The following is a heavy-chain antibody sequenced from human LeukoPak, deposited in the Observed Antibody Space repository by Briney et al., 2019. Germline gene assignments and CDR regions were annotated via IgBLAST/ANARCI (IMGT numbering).Heavy chain of an antibody. CDR3: ARVPPPLYSSGWYYYYVDV. J-gene: IGHJ6*03. Sequence: GGSLRLSCAASGFTFSSYEMNWVRQAPGKGLEWVSYISSSGSTIYYADSVKGRFTISRDNAKNSLYLQMNSLRAEDTAVYYCARVPPPLYSSGWYYYYVDVWGKGTTVTVSS. CDR1: GFTFSSYE. CDR2: ISSSGSTI. V-gene: IGHV3-48*03. D-gene: IGHD6-19*01.